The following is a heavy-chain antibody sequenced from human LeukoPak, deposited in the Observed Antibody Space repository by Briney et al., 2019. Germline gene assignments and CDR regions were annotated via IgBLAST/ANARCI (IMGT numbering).Heavy chain of an antibody. CDR2: ISGSGGST. V-gene: IGHV3-23*01. Sequence: PGGSLRLSCAASGFTFSSYAMSWVRQAPGKGLEWVSAISGSGGSTYYADSVKGRFTISRDNSKNTLYLQMSSLRAEDTAVYYCAKGGDGWEYFDYWGQGTLVTVSS. CDR3: AKGGDGWEYFDY. D-gene: IGHD1-26*01. CDR1: GFTFSSYA. J-gene: IGHJ4*02.